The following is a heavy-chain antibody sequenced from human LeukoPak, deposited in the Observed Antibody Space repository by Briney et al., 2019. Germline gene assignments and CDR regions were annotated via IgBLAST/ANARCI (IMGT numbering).Heavy chain of an antibody. V-gene: IGHV3-74*01. J-gene: IGHJ4*02. Sequence: GGSLRLSCAASGFTFSSYWMHWVRQAPGKGPVWVSRIDTDGSFTSYADSVRGRFTISRDNAKNTLYLQMSSLRAEDTAVYYCIRGTVGAPGNDYWGQGTLVTVSS. CDR1: GFTFSSYW. CDR2: IDTDGSFT. CDR3: IRGTVGAPGNDY. D-gene: IGHD1-26*01.